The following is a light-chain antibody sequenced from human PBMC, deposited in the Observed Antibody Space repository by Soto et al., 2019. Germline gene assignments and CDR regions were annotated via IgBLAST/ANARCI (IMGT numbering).Light chain of an antibody. CDR2: KAS. V-gene: IGKV1-5*03. Sequence: IQMTQSPSSLSASVGDRVIITCRASQSISTWLAWHQQKPGKAPKLLISKASSLESGVPSRFSGSGSGTEFTLTISSLQPDDFATYYCQQDYNYPWTFGQGTKVDIK. CDR1: QSISTW. CDR3: QQDYNYPWT. J-gene: IGKJ1*01.